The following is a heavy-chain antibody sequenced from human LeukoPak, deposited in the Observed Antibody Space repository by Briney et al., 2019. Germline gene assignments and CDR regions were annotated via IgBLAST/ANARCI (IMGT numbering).Heavy chain of an antibody. D-gene: IGHD3-22*01. Sequence: PSETLSLTCTVSGGSISSGDYYWSWIRQPPGKGLEWIGYIYYSGSTYYNPSLKSRVTISVDTSKNQFSLKLSSVTAADTAEYYCAIAYYYDSSGYHRGHFQHWGQGTLVTVSS. CDR3: AIAYYYDSSGYHRGHFQH. J-gene: IGHJ1*01. CDR2: IYYSGST. CDR1: GGSISSGDYY. V-gene: IGHV4-30-4*01.